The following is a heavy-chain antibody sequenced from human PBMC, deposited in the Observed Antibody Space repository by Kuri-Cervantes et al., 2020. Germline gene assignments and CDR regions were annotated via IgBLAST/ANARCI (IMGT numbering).Heavy chain of an antibody. V-gene: IGHV3-30*03. D-gene: IGHD3-3*01. Sequence: GESLKISCAASGFTVSSYGMHWVRQAPGKGLEWVAVISYDGSNKYYADSVKGRFTISRDNSKNTLYLQMNSLRAEDTAVYYCARESGYWGQGTLVTVSS. CDR2: ISYDGSNK. CDR3: ARESGY. CDR1: GFTVSSYG. J-gene: IGHJ4*02.